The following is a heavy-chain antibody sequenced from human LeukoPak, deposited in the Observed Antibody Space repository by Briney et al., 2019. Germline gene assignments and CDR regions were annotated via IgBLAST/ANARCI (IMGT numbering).Heavy chain of an antibody. CDR3: ARENSFDYDFSLDEGNAFDI. CDR1: GGSISSYY. Sequence: SETLSLTCTVSGGSISSYYWSWIRQLAGKGLEWIGRIYTSGSTNYNPSLKSRVTMSVDTFKNQFSLKLSSVTAADTAVYYCARENSFDYDFSLDEGNAFDIWGQGTMVTVSS. CDR2: IYTSGST. V-gene: IGHV4-4*07. J-gene: IGHJ3*02. D-gene: IGHD3-3*01.